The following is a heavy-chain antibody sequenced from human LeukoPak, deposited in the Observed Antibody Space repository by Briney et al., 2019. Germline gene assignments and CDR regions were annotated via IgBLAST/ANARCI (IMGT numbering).Heavy chain of an antibody. CDR1: GGTFSSYA. J-gene: IGHJ6*03. D-gene: IGHD6-19*01. CDR3: ASGFTEAGISSGWYFDYYYYMDV. V-gene: IGHV1-69*06. CDR2: IIPIFGTA. Sequence: SVKVSCKASGGTFSSYAISWVRQAPGQGLEWMGGIIPIFGTANYAQKFQGRVTITADKSTSTAYMELSSLRSEDTAVYYCASGFTEAGISSGWYFDYYYYMDVWGKGTTVTVSS.